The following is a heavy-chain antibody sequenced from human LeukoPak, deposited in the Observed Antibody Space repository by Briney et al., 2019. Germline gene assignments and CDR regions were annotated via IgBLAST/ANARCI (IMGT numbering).Heavy chain of an antibody. CDR3: ARARVPGELNY. V-gene: IGHV3-48*03. D-gene: IGHD3-10*01. Sequence: PGGSLRLSCAASGFTFSNYAMSWVRQAPGKGLEWLSYISNSGSSKYYADSVRGRFTISRDNAKNSLYLQMNSLRAEDTAVYYCARARVPGELNYWGQGTLVTVSS. CDR2: ISNSGSSK. CDR1: GFTFSNYA. J-gene: IGHJ4*02.